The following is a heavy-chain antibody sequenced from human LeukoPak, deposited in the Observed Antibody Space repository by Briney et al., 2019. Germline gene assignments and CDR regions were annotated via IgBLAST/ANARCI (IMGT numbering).Heavy chain of an antibody. V-gene: IGHV4-34*01. CDR1: GGSFSGYY. D-gene: IGHD5-18*01. CDR3: ASLPLRYSYGHGIDY. J-gene: IGHJ4*02. Sequence: SSETLSLTCAVYGGSFSGYYWSWIRQPPGEGLEWIGGINHSGSTNYNPSLKSRVTISVDTSKNQFSLKLSSVTATDTAVYYCASLPLRYSYGHGIDYWGQGTLVTVSS. CDR2: INHSGST.